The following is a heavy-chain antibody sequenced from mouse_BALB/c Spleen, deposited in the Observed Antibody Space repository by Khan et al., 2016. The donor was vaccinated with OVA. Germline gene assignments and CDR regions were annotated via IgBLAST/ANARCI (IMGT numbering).Heavy chain of an antibody. V-gene: IGHV3-2*02. CDR2: ISYSGST. Sequence: EVQLVESGPGLVKPSQSLSLTCTVTGYSITSDYAWNWIRQFPGNKLEWMGYISYSGSTNYNPALNSRISITRDTSKNQFFLQLNSVTTEDTATDYCARDGSRYNYAMDYWGQGTSVTVSS. CDR1: GYSITSDYA. CDR3: ARDGSRYNYAMDY. J-gene: IGHJ4*01. D-gene: IGHD2-3*01.